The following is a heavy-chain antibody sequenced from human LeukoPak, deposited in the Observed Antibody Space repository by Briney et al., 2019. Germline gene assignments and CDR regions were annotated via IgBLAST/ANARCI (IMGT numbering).Heavy chain of an antibody. CDR1: GFIVNTNY. Sequence: PGGSLRLSCAASGFIVNTNYMTWVRQAPGRGLEWVSFIYADGNTYYADSVKGRFTISRDNSQNTVSLQVNNLRTEDTALYYCAKTSLSDASGHYYYMDVWGKGTTVTVSS. CDR2: IYADGNT. D-gene: IGHD3-3*01. CDR3: AKTSLSDASGHYYYMDV. V-gene: IGHV3-53*05. J-gene: IGHJ6*03.